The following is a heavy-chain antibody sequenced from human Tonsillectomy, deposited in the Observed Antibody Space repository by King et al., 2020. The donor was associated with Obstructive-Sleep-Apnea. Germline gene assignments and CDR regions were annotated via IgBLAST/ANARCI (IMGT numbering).Heavy chain of an antibody. Sequence: VQLVESGGGVVQPGRSLRLSCVASGFTFSSYAMKWVRRAPGKGLDWVAFLSYYGSLEGYADSVKGRLTISRDNSEKTLYLQMNSLRDEDTAFYYCAKGHDGSFYRAFDYWGQGTLVTVSS. CDR2: LSYYGSLE. V-gene: IGHV3-30*04. CDR1: GFTFSSYA. CDR3: AKGHDGSFYRAFDY. J-gene: IGHJ4*02. D-gene: IGHD2-2*01.